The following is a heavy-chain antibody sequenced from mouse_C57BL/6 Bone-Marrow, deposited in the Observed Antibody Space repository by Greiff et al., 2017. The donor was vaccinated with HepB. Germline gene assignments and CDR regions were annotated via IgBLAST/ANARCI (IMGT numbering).Heavy chain of an antibody. J-gene: IGHJ3*01. CDR3: ARDRLGGAY. CDR2: ISYDGSN. CDR1: GYSITSGYY. V-gene: IGHV3-6*01. D-gene: IGHD4-1*01. Sequence: EVHLVESGPGLVKPSQSLSLTCSVTGYSITSGYYWNWIRQFPGNKLEWMGYISYDGSNNYNPSLKNRISITRDTSKNQFFLKLNSVTTEDTATYYCARDRLGGAYWGQGTLVTVSA.